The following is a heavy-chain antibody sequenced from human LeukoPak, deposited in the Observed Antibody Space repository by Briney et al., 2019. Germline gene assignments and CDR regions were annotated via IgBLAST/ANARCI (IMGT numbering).Heavy chain of an antibody. J-gene: IGHJ5*02. D-gene: IGHD4-11*01. CDR2: IYYSGST. Sequence: SETLSLTCTVPGGSISSGGYYWSWIRQHPGKGLEWIGYIYYSGSTYYNPSLKSRVTISVDTSKNQFSLKLSSVTAADTAVYYCARGDGVTTVTDEYWFDPWGQGTLVTVSS. CDR1: GGSISSGGYY. V-gene: IGHV4-31*03. CDR3: ARGDGVTTVTDEYWFDP.